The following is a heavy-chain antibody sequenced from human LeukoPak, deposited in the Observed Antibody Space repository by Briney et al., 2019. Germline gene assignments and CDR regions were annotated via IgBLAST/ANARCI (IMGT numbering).Heavy chain of an antibody. D-gene: IGHD3-22*01. CDR2: IYCSGST. CDR1: GGSISSSSYY. Sequence: SETLSLTCTVSGGSISSSSYYWGWIRQPPGKGLEWIGSIYCSGSTYYNPSLKSRVTISVDTSKNQFSLKLSSVTAADTAVYYCARPSTYYYDSSGHGAFDIWGQGTMVTVSS. CDR3: ARPSTYYYDSSGHGAFDI. V-gene: IGHV4-39*07. J-gene: IGHJ3*02.